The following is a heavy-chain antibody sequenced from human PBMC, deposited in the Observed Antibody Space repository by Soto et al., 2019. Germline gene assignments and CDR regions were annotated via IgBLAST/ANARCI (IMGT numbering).Heavy chain of an antibody. J-gene: IGHJ4*02. CDR3: ARIGFLEWSSPYYFDY. CDR2: ISSSSSTI. V-gene: IGHV3-48*02. D-gene: IGHD3-3*02. Sequence: GGSLRLSCAASGFTFSSYSMNWVRQAPGKGLEWVSYISSSSSTIYYADSVKGRFTISRDNAKNSLYLQMNSLRDEDTAVYYCARIGFLEWSSPYYFDYWGQGTLVTVSS. CDR1: GFTFSSYS.